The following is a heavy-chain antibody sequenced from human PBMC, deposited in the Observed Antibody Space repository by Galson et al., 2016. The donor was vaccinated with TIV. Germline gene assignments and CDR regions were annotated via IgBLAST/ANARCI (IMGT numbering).Heavy chain of an antibody. CDR2: VNPSGGTT. Sequence: SVKVSCKASGYIFTSWYIHWVRQAPGQGLEWVGIVNPSGGTTSYAQKFQGRVTMTRDTSTSIVYMELNSLKSDDTAVYYCARGPGYTYGYIFDYWGQGTLVTVAS. J-gene: IGHJ4*02. CDR1: GYIFTSWY. D-gene: IGHD5-18*01. V-gene: IGHV1-46*01. CDR3: ARGPGYTYGYIFDY.